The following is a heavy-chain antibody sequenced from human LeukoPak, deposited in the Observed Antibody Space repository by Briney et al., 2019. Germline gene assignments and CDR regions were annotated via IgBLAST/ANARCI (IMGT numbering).Heavy chain of an antibody. CDR2: IRYDGSNK. Sequence: GGSLSLSCEASGFTFSNFGMHWVRQAPGKGLEWVAFIRYDGSNKYYADSVKGRFTISRDNSKNTLYLQMNSLRGEDTAVYYCAKDGDTMSGTYYYDMDVWGKGTTVTIS. D-gene: IGHD1-26*01. CDR3: AKDGDTMSGTYYYDMDV. V-gene: IGHV3-30*02. CDR1: GFTFSNFG. J-gene: IGHJ6*03.